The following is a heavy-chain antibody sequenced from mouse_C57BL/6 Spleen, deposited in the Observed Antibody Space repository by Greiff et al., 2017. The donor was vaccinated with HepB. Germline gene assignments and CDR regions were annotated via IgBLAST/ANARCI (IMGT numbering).Heavy chain of an antibody. Sequence: VQLQQSGAELVRPGASVTLSCKASGYTFTDYEMHWVKQTPVHGLEWIGAIDPETGGTAYNQKFKGKAILTADKSSSTAYMELRSLTSEDSAVYYCTSALYGSSYDDWGQGTSVTGSS. CDR2: IDPETGGT. V-gene: IGHV1-15*01. D-gene: IGHD1-1*01. CDR3: TSALYGSSYDD. J-gene: IGHJ4*01. CDR1: GYTFTDYE.